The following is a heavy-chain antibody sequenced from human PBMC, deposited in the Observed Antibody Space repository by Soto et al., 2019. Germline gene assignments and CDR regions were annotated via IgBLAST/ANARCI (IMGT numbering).Heavy chain of an antibody. CDR1: GFTFSSYA. V-gene: IGHV3-23*01. D-gene: IGHD7-27*01. J-gene: IGHJ3*02. CDR2: ISGSGGST. CDR3: AKDRGANWGIDAFDI. Sequence: GGSLRLSCAASGFTFSSYAMSWVRQAPGKGLEWVSAISGSGGSTYYADSVKGRFTISRNNSKNTLYLQMNSLRAEDTAVYYCAKDRGANWGIDAFDIWGQGTMVTVSS.